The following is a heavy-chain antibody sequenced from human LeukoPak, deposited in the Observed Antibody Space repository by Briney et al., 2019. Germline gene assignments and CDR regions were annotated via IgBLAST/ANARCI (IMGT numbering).Heavy chain of an antibody. CDR3: ARVAVADRGGNVFAI. CDR1: GFTFNSYS. J-gene: IGHJ3*02. D-gene: IGHD6-19*01. CDR2: IISGCTYI. V-gene: IGHV3-21*01. Sequence: GGPVRLSXAASGFTFNSYSMNGLGPAPGRGREGISLIISGCTYIYYAASVKGRFTTSRDNGKSSLYLQTNSLRAEDTAVYYRARVAVADRGGNVFAIWRQRRMVTVSS.